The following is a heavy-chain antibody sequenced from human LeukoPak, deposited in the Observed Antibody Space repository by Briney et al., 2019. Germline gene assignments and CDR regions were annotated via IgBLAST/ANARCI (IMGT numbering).Heavy chain of an antibody. CDR1: GGSISSGSYY. Sequence: TLSLTCTVSGGSISSGSYYWSWIRQPAGKGLEWIGRIYTSGSTNYNPSLKSRVTISVDTSKNQFSLKLSSVTAADTAVYYCATTQKAEKGLWLDYWGQGTLVTVSS. CDR3: ATTQKAEKGLWLDY. CDR2: IYTSGST. V-gene: IGHV4-61*02. J-gene: IGHJ4*02. D-gene: IGHD2-15*01.